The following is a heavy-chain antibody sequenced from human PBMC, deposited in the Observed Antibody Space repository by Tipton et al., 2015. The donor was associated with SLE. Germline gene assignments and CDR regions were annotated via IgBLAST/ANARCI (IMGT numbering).Heavy chain of an antibody. D-gene: IGHD2-2*01. CDR1: GVSTSSTNYY. CDR3: ARSTDQNWFDP. J-gene: IGHJ5*02. CDR2: IYYGGGT. V-gene: IGHV4-31*02. Sequence: LRLSCTVSGVSTSSTNYYWGWIRQPPGKGLEWIGNIYYGGGTYYNPSLESRVTISLDTSKNQFSLKLNSVTAADTAVYYCARSTDQNWFDPWGQGTLVTVSS.